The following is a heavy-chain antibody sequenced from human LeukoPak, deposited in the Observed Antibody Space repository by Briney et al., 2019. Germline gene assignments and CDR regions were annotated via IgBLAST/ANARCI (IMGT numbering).Heavy chain of an antibody. D-gene: IGHD3-10*01. Sequence: PGRPLRLSCAASGSTFSSYAMHWVRQAPGKGLEWVVVISYDGSTKYYADSVKGRFTISRDNSKNTLYLQMNSLRLEDTAVYYCARDRYSHSGNNWFDPWGQGTLVTVSS. V-gene: IGHV3-30*04. CDR1: GSTFSSYA. CDR3: ARDRYSHSGNNWFDP. J-gene: IGHJ5*02. CDR2: ISYDGSTK.